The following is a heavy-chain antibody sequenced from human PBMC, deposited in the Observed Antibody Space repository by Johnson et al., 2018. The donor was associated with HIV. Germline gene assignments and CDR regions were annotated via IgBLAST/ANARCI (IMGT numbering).Heavy chain of an antibody. Sequence: QVQLVESGGGVVQPGGSLRLSCAASGFTFSSNGMHWVRQAPGKGLEWVAFIRYDASNTYYADSVKGRFTISRDNSKNKLYLQMNSLRAEDTAVYYCARGGGGSVAFDIWCQGTMVTVSA. CDR1: GFTFSSNG. CDR3: ARGGGGSVAFDI. V-gene: IGHV3-30*02. J-gene: IGHJ3*02. D-gene: IGHD1-26*01. CDR2: IRYDASNT.